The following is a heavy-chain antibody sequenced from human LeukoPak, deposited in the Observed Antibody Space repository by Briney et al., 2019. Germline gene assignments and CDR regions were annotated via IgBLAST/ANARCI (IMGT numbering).Heavy chain of an antibody. CDR2: IRSKAYGGTT. CDR3: TRDLSGSSGWYGGSDAFDI. V-gene: IGHV3-49*03. D-gene: IGHD6-19*01. J-gene: IGHJ3*02. Sequence: PGGSLRLSCASSGFTFRSYWMSWFRQAPGKGLEWVGFIRSKAYGGTTEYAASVKGRFTISRDDSKSIAYLQMNSLKTEDTAVYYCTRDLSGSSGWYGGSDAFDIWGQGTMVTVSS. CDR1: GFTFRSYW.